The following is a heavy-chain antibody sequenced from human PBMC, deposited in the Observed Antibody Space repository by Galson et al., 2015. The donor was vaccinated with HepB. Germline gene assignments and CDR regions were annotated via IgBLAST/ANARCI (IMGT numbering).Heavy chain of an antibody. CDR1: AYAFIGYY. CDR3: ASPSNSGSYFPVY. CDR2: INPNNGAT. D-gene: IGHD3-10*01. Sequence: QSGAEVKKPGESLKVSCKASAYAFIGYYLHWVRQAPGQGLEWMGRINPNNGATNYAQNFQGRVTMTTDTSISTAYMELSGLRSDDTAIYYCASPSNSGSYFPVYWGRGTLVAVSS. V-gene: IGHV1-2*06. J-gene: IGHJ4*02.